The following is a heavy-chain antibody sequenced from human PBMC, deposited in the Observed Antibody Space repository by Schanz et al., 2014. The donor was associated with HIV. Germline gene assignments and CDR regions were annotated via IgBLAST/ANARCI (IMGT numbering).Heavy chain of an antibody. CDR2: IKQDGSEK. J-gene: IGHJ4*02. CDR3: ARDSGPGIY. Sequence: EVQLLESGGGLVQPGGSLRLSCEASGFTFSRYWMSWVRQAPGKGLEWVANIKQDGSEKHYVASVKGRFTISRDNAKNSLYLQMSSLRADDTAVYYCARDSGPGIYWGQGTLVTVSS. V-gene: IGHV3-7*01. CDR1: GFTFSRYW. D-gene: IGHD3-10*01.